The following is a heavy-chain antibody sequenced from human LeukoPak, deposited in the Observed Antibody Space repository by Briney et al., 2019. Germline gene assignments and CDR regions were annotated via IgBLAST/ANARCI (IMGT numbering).Heavy chain of an antibody. CDR3: AGQYYYGSGKGGLYYMDV. D-gene: IGHD3-10*01. CDR1: GGSISSSSYY. V-gene: IGHV4-39*01. Sequence: SETLSLTCTVSGGSISSSSYYWGWIRQPPGKGLEWIGSIYYSGSTYYNPSLKSRVTISVDTSKNQFSLKLSSVTAADTAVYYCAGQYYYGSGKGGLYYMDVWGKGTTVTISS. CDR2: IYYSGST. J-gene: IGHJ6*03.